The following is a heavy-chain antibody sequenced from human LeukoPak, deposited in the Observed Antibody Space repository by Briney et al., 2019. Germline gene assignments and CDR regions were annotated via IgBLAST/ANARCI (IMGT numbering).Heavy chain of an antibody. Sequence: PGGSLRLSCAASGFTFSSYAMSWVRQAPGKGLEWVSAIRGSGGSTYYADSVKGRFTISRDNSKNTLYLQMNSLRAEDTAVHYCAVKWELLRPFSNWGQGTLVTVSS. CDR3: AVKWELLRPFSN. CDR2: IRGSGGST. D-gene: IGHD1-26*01. J-gene: IGHJ4*02. V-gene: IGHV3-23*01. CDR1: GFTFSSYA.